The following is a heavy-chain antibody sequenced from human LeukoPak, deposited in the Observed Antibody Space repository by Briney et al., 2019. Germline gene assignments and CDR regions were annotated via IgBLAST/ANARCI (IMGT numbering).Heavy chain of an antibody. CDR2: INPSGGST. V-gene: IGHV1-46*01. CDR1: RYTFTSYY. J-gene: IGHJ4*02. D-gene: IGHD5-18*01. Sequence: ASVKVSCKASRYTFTSYYMHWVRQAPGQGLEWMGIINPSGGSTSYAQKFQGRVTMTRDTSTSTVYMELSSLRSEDTAVHFCAREGGYSYYFDYWGQGTLVTVSS. CDR3: AREGGYSYYFDY.